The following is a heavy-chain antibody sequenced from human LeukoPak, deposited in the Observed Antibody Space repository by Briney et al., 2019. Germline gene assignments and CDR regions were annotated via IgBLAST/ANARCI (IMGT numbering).Heavy chain of an antibody. Sequence: ASVKVSCKASGGTFSSYAINWVRQATGQGLEWMGWMNPNSGNTGYAQKFQGRVTMTRNTSISTAYMELSSLRSEDTAVYYCARGQRYYGSGSTLGYWGQGTLVTVSS. CDR2: MNPNSGNT. J-gene: IGHJ4*02. CDR1: GGTFSSYA. V-gene: IGHV1-8*02. CDR3: ARGQRYYGSGSTLGY. D-gene: IGHD3-10*01.